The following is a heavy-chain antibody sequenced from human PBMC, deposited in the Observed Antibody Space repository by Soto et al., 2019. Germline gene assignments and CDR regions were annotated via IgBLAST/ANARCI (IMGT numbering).Heavy chain of an antibody. CDR1: GGSIRSYY. D-gene: IGHD1-26*01. J-gene: IGHJ4*01. CDR2: IYYSGST. CDR3: ARRYGSAIDY. V-gene: IGHV4-59*08. Sequence: SETLSLTCTVSGGSIRSYYWSWIRQPPGKGLEWIGYIYYSGSTNYNPSLKSRVTISVDTSKNQFSLKLSSVTAADTAVYYCARRYGSAIDYWGHVTLFTVSS.